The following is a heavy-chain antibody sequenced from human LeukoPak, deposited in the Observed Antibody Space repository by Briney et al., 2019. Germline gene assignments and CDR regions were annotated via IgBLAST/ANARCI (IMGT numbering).Heavy chain of an antibody. CDR1: GFTFSSHW. D-gene: IGHD6-13*01. CDR3: ARDRLGAAAGTLGDY. V-gene: IGHV3-7*01. CDR2: IKQDGSEK. Sequence: GGSLRLSCAASGFTFSSHWMSWVRQAPGKGLEWVANIKQDGSEKYYVDSVKGRFTISRDNAKNSLYLQMNSLRAEDTAVYYCARDRLGAAAGTLGDYWGQGTLVTVSS. J-gene: IGHJ4*02.